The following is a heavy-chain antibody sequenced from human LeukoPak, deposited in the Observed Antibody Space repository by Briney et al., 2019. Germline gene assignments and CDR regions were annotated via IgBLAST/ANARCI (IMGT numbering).Heavy chain of an antibody. Sequence: SETLSLTCSVSGGSISGYYWSRIRQPPGRRLEWIGYIYYTGNTTYNPSLKSRVTISIDTSKNLFSLKLTSVTVADTAVYFCARHPGASFDSWGQGNLVAVSS. J-gene: IGHJ4*02. V-gene: IGHV4-59*08. CDR1: GGSISGYY. D-gene: IGHD7-27*01. CDR2: IYYTGNT. CDR3: ARHPGASFDS.